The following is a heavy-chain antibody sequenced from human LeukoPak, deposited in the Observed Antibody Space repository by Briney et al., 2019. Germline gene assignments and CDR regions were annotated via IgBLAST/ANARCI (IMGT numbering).Heavy chain of an antibody. J-gene: IGHJ4*02. Sequence: GGSQRLSCEASGFTFSSHWMHWVRQVPGKGLVWVARIRGDENEIDYADSVKGRFTISRDNAKNTLYLQMNSLRVEDTAVYFCARGHVPGSTRHWDFWGQGTLVTVSS. D-gene: IGHD3-10*01. CDR2: IRGDENEI. V-gene: IGHV3-74*01. CDR3: ARGHVPGSTRHWDF. CDR1: GFTFSSHW.